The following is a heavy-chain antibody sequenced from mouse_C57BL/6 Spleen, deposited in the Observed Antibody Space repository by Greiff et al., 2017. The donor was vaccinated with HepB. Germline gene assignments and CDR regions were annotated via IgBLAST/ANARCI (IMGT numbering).Heavy chain of an antibody. CDR3: ARRGVAMDY. V-gene: IGHV1-81*01. J-gene: IGHJ4*01. CDR2: IYPRSGNT. CDR1: GYTFTSYG. Sequence: VQVVESGAELARPGASVKLSCKASGYTFTSYGISWVKQRTGQGLEWIGEIYPRSGNTYYNEKFKGKATLTADKSSSTAYMELRSLTSEDSAVYFCARRGVAMDYWGQGTSVTVSS.